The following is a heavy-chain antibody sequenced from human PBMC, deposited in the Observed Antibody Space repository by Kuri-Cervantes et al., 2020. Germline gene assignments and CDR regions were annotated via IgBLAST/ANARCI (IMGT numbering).Heavy chain of an antibody. D-gene: IGHD2-8*01. CDR2: IKSKTDGGTT. CDR3: TTHQVEWWYFDY. CDR1: GFTFSNAW. V-gene: IGHV3-15*01. Sequence: GESLKISCAASGFTFSNAWMSWVRQAPGKGLEWVGRIKSKTDGGTTDYAAPVKGRFTISRGDSKNTPYLQMNSLKTEDTAVYYCTTHQVEWWYFDYWGQGTLVTVSS. J-gene: IGHJ4*02.